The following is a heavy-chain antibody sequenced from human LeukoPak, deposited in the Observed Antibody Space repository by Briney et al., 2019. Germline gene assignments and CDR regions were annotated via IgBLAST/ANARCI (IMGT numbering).Heavy chain of an antibody. CDR3: ARYSSGWYDWFDP. J-gene: IGHJ5*02. CDR2: ISSSSSYI. D-gene: IGHD6-19*01. V-gene: IGHV3-11*06. Sequence: GGSLRLSCAASGFTFSDYYMSWIRQAPGKGLEWVSSISSSSSYIYYADSVKGRFTISRDNAKNSLYLQMNSLRAEDTAVYYCARYSSGWYDWFDPWGQGTLVTVSS. CDR1: GFTFSDYY.